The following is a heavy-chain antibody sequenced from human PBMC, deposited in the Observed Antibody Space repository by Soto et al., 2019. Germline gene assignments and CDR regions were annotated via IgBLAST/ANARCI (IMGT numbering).Heavy chain of an antibody. V-gene: IGHV4-4*02. CDR1: GGSISSSDW. Sequence: QVQLQESGPGLVKPSGTLSLTCAVSGGSISSSDWWSWVRQPPGKGLECIGQIYHGESTDYNPSPKMRVTVSVGKSKNHFSLKRSSRTAADTAVYFGARAGRGYCSGDSCYSGRYGMDVWGQGTTVTVSS. CDR2: IYHGEST. D-gene: IGHD2-15*01. CDR3: ARAGRGYCSGDSCYSGRYGMDV. J-gene: IGHJ6*02.